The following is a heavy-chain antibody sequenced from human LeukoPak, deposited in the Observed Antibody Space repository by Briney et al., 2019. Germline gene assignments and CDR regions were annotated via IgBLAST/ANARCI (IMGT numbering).Heavy chain of an antibody. CDR3: AKDMYSYYYDSSGYYDY. CDR1: GFTFSTYW. J-gene: IGHJ4*02. Sequence: GGSLRLSCAASGFTFSTYWMSWVRQAPGKGLEWVANIRQDGSEKYYVDSVKARFTISRDNAKNSLYLQMNSLRAEDTALYYCAKDMYSYYYDSSGYYDYWGQGTLVTVSS. D-gene: IGHD3-22*01. CDR2: IRQDGSEK. V-gene: IGHV3-7*03.